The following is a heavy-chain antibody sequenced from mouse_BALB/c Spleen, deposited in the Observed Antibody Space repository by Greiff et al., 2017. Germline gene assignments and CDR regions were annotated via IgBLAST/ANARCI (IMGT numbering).Heavy chain of an antibody. CDR2: INPYNDGT. D-gene: IGHD1-1*02. Sequence: VHVKQSGPELVKPGASVKMSCKASGYTFTSYVMHWVKQKPGQGLEWIGYINPYNDGTKYNEKFKGKATLTSDKSSSTAYMELSSLTSEDSAVYYCARSWSYFDYWGQGTTLTVSS. J-gene: IGHJ2*01. CDR3: ARSWSYFDY. CDR1: GYTFTSYV. V-gene: IGHV1-14*01.